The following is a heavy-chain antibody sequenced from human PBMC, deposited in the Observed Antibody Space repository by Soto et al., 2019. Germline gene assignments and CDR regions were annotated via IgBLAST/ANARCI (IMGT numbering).Heavy chain of an antibody. CDR2: IYPGDSDT. CDR1: GYSFTSYW. CDR3: ARQQNPREYYYYGMDV. D-gene: IGHD1-26*01. Sequence: GESLKISCKGSGYSFTSYWIGWVRQMPGKGLEWMGIIYPGDSDTRYSPSFQGQVTISADKSISTAYLQWSSLKASDTAMYYCARQQNPREYYYYGMDVWGQGTTVTVSS. V-gene: IGHV5-51*01. J-gene: IGHJ6*02.